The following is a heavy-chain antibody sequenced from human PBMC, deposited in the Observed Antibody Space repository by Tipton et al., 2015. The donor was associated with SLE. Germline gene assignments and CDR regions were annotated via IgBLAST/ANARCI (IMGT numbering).Heavy chain of an antibody. Sequence: SLRLSCAASGFTFSSYAMSWVRQAPGKGLEWVSAISGSGGSTYYADSVKGRFTISRDNSKNTLYLQMNSLRAEDTAVYYCAKEGYYGSGTGDAFDIWGQGTMVTVSS. D-gene: IGHD3-10*01. CDR2: ISGSGGST. CDR3: AKEGYYGSGTGDAFDI. V-gene: IGHV3-23*01. CDR1: GFTFSSYA. J-gene: IGHJ3*02.